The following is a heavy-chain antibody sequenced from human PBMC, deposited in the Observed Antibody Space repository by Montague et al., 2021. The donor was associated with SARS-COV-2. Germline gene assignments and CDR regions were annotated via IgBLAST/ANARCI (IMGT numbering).Heavy chain of an antibody. CDR2: IYYSGNT. CDR3: ARGGDQYYHILTQFDF. Sequence: SETLSLTCTVSGSSISSYYWSWIRQSPGKGLEWIGYIYYSGNTNYNPSLKSRVTMSVDTSRNQFSLKLRSVTAADTAVYYCARGGDQYYHILTQFDFWGQGTLVTVSS. V-gene: IGHV4-59*01. J-gene: IGHJ4*02. D-gene: IGHD3-9*01. CDR1: GSSISSYY.